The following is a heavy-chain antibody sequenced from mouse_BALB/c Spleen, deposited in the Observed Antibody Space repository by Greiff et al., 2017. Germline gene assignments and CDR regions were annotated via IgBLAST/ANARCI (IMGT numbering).Heavy chain of an antibody. CDR3: ARLTGTYYFDY. CDR2: ISNLAYSI. J-gene: IGHJ2*01. CDR1: GFTFSDYG. D-gene: IGHD4-1*01. V-gene: IGHV5-15*02. Sequence: EVMLVESGGGLVQPGGSRKLSCAASGFTFSDYGMAWVRQAPGKGPEWVAFISNLAYSIYYADTVTGRFTISRENAKNTLYLEMSSLRSEDTAMYYCARLTGTYYFDYWGQGTTLTVSS.